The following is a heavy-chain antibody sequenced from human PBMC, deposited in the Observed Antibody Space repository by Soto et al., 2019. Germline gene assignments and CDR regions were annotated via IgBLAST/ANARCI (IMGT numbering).Heavy chain of an antibody. CDR3: ARTDIVTTNWFDP. D-gene: IGHD5-12*01. Sequence: QVQLVESGGGLVKPGGSLRLSCAASGFSFSDYYMSWIRQPPGKGLEWIGEINHRGSTNYNPSLKSRVSISIDTSKNQFSLKLTSVTAADTSVYYCARTDIVTTNWFDPWGQGTLVTVSS. J-gene: IGHJ5*02. V-gene: IGHV4-34*10. CDR1: GFSFSDYY. CDR2: INHRGST.